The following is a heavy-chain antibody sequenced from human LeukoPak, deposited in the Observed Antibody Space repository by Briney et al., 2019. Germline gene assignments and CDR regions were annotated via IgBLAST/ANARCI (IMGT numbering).Heavy chain of an antibody. J-gene: IGHJ4*02. CDR3: ARDIEGIAAAVQVY. Sequence: GASVKVSCKASGYTFTGYYMHWVRQAPGQGLEWMGWINPNSGGTNYAQKFQDRVTMTRDTSISTAYMELSRLRSDDTAVYYCARDIEGIAAAVQVYWGQGTLVTVSS. D-gene: IGHD6-13*01. CDR1: GYTFTGYY. V-gene: IGHV1-2*02. CDR2: INPNSGGT.